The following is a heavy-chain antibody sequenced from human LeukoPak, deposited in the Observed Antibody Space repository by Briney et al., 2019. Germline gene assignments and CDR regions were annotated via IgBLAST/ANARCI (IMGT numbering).Heavy chain of an antibody. D-gene: IGHD6-25*01. Sequence: PGGSLRLSCVASGFTFSTYGMHWVRQAPGKGLEWVAVIWNDGSNKYYGDSVKGRFTISRGSSKNTLYLQMNSLRAEDTAVYYCARDSGHAFDMWGQGTMVTVSS. CDR1: GFTFSTYG. V-gene: IGHV3-33*01. CDR3: ARDSGHAFDM. J-gene: IGHJ3*02. CDR2: IWNDGSNK.